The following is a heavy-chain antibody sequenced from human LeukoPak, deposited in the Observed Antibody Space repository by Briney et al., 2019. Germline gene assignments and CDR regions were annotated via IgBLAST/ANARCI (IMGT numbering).Heavy chain of an antibody. J-gene: IGHJ4*02. CDR3: AKDRDSSSWYPLYYYFDY. CDR1: GFTFSSYA. Sequence: GGSLRLSCAASGFTFSSYAMSWVRQAPGKGLEWVSAISGSGGSTYYADSVKGRFTISRDNSKNTLYLQVNSLRAEDTAVYYCAKDRDSSSWYPLYYYFDYWGQGTLVTVSS. D-gene: IGHD6-13*01. CDR2: ISGSGGST. V-gene: IGHV3-23*01.